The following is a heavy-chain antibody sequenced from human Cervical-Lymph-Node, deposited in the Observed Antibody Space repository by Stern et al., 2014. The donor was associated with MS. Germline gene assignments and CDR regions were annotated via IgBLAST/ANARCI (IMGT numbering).Heavy chain of an antibody. CDR1: GYTLTNYP. Sequence: VQLVESGSELKEPGASMKVSCKASGYTLTNYPMNWVRQAPGQGLEWMGWINTNTGNSTYAQGFTGRFVFSLDTSVSTAYLHISSLKAEDTAVYYCARDVVDTAMVTRSDYLDSWGQGTLVTVSS. CDR2: INTNTGNS. D-gene: IGHD5-18*01. J-gene: IGHJ4*02. V-gene: IGHV7-4-1*02. CDR3: ARDVVDTAMVTRSDYLDS.